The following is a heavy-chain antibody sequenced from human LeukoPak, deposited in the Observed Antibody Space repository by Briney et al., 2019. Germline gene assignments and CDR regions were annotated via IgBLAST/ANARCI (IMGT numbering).Heavy chain of an antibody. Sequence: SQTLSLTCAISGDSVSSNSTAWNWIWQSPARGLEWLGRTYYRSKWYIDYAVSVKSRITIYPDTSKNQFSLQLNSVTPEDTAVYYCARDRGYSSAWPEYYFDSWGQGTLVTVSS. CDR3: ARDRGYSSAWPEYYFDS. J-gene: IGHJ4*02. V-gene: IGHV6-1*01. CDR1: GDSVSSNSTA. CDR2: TYYRSKWYI. D-gene: IGHD6-19*01.